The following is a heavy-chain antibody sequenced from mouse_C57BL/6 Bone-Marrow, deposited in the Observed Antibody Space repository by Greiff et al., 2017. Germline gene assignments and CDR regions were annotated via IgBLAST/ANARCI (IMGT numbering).Heavy chain of an antibody. CDR3: TALFRGDY. J-gene: IGHJ2*01. CDR2: IDPENGDT. CDR1: GFNIKDDY. D-gene: IGHD1-1*01. Sequence: EVQLQQSGAELVRPGASVKLSCTASGFNIKDDYMHWVKQRPEQGLEWIGWIDPENGDTEYASKFQGKATITADTSSNTAYLQLSSLTSEDTAVYYCTALFRGDYWGQGTTLTVSS. V-gene: IGHV14-4*01.